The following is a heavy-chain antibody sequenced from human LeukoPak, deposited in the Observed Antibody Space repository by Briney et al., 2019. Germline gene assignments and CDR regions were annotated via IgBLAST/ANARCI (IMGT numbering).Heavy chain of an antibody. CDR1: GFTFSSYA. Sequence: PGGSLRLSCAASGFTFSSYAMSWVRQAPGQGLEWVAGIVGSGVDTYYADSVKGRFTIARDNSRNTLYLQMNSLTAEDTAIYYCAKFLRGYNYLDYFGPWGKGTLVTVSS. J-gene: IGHJ5*02. CDR3: AKFLRGYNYLDYFGP. V-gene: IGHV3-23*01. D-gene: IGHD5-24*01. CDR2: IVGSGVDT.